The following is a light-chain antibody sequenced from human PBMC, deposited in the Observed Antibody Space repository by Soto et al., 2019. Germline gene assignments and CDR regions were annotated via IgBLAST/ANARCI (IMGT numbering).Light chain of an antibody. CDR1: FSDVGGYDY. J-gene: IGLJ1*01. V-gene: IGLV2-14*01. CDR2: EVT. CDR3: SSHTSGSTRV. Sequence: QSVLTQPASVSGSPGQSIAISCTGTFSDVGGYDYVSWYQQHPDKAPKLMIYEVTKRPSGVSNRFSGSKSGNTASLTISGRQPEDEAEYYCSSHTSGSTRVFGSGTKLTVL.